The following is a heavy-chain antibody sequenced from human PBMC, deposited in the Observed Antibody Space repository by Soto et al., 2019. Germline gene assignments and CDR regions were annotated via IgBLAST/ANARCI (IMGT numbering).Heavy chain of an antibody. CDR1: GGTFSSYA. CDR2: IIPIFGTA. J-gene: IGHJ4*02. CDR3: ARVNQWLRGYYFDY. V-gene: IGHV1-69*01. D-gene: IGHD6-19*01. Sequence: QVQLVQSGAEVKKPGSSVKVSCKASGGTFSSYAISWVRQAPGQGLEWMGGIIPIFGTANYAQKFQGRVTITADESTSKAYMELSSLRSEDTAVYYCARVNQWLRGYYFDYWGQGTLVTVSS.